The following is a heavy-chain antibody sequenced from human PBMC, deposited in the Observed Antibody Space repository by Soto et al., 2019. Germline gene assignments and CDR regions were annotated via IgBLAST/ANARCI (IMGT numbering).Heavy chain of an antibody. J-gene: IGHJ2*01. CDR2: ISGFNGNT. V-gene: IGHV1-18*04. Sequence: QVQLLQSGTEVKKPGASVTVSCKPSGNALPRHGISWVRQAPGQGPEWMGWISGFNGNTVYAKKVQGRVSITTDTSTNTAYMELRSLTSADTAVYYCATTGEDWNFDLWGRGTLVTVSS. CDR1: GNALPRHG. D-gene: IGHD1-1*01. CDR3: ATTGEDWNFDL.